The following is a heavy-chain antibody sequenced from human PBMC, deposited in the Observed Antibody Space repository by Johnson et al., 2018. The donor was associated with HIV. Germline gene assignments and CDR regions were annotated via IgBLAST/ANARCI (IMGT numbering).Heavy chain of an antibody. D-gene: IGHD6-19*01. J-gene: IGHJ3*02. CDR3: TTGGGGEIAVAGPDAFDI. CDR2: IKSKTDGGTT. CDR1: GFTFSNAW. Sequence: VQLVESGGGLVKPGGSLRLSCAASGFTFSNAWMSWVRQAPGKGLEWVGRIKSKTDGGTTDYAAPVKGRFTISRDDSKNTLYLQMNSLKTEYTAVYYCTTGGGGEIAVAGPDAFDIWGLGTLVTVSS. V-gene: IGHV3-15*01.